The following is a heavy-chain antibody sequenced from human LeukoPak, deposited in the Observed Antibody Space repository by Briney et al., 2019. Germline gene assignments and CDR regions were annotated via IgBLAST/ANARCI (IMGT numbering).Heavy chain of an antibody. CDR2: IGGSGIRT. V-gene: IGHV3-23*03. J-gene: IGHJ1*01. CDR3: AKDRYGGNSVIFSEYFQH. CDR1: GGSISSSSYY. D-gene: IGHD4-23*01. Sequence: PSETLSLTCTVSGGSISSSSYYWGWIRQSPGKGLEWVSGIGGSGIRTYYADSVKGRFTISRDNAKNTLYLQMNSLRAEDTAVYYCAKDRYGGNSVIFSEYFQHWGQGTLVTVSS.